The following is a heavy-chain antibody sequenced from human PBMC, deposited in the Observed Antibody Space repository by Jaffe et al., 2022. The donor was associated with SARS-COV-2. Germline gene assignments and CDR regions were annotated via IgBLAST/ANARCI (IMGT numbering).Heavy chain of an antibody. V-gene: IGHV3-30*18. Sequence: QVQLVESGGGVVQPGRSLRLSCAASGFTFSSYGMHWVRQAPGKGLEWVAVISYDGSNKYYADSVKGRFTISRDNSKNTLYLQMNSLRAEDTAVYYCAKDFGPDSGSYYDPTPDAFDIWGQGTMVTVSS. CDR1: GFTFSSYG. J-gene: IGHJ3*02. D-gene: IGHD1-26*01. CDR3: AKDFGPDSGSYYDPTPDAFDI. CDR2: ISYDGSNK.